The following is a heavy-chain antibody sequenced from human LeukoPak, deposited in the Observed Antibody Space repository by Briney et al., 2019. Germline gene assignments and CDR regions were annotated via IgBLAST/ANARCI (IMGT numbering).Heavy chain of an antibody. CDR1: GDSVSSNSAA. J-gene: IGHJ6*02. V-gene: IGHV6-1*01. Sequence: SQTLSLTCGISGDSVSSNSAAWNWIRQSPSRGLEWLGRTYYRSKWYNDYAVSVKSRITINPDTSKNQFSLQLNSVTPEDTAVYYCARDPPGIAAAGTPGGYGMDVWGQGTTVTVSS. D-gene: IGHD6-13*01. CDR3: ARDPPGIAAAGTPGGYGMDV. CDR2: TYYRSKWYN.